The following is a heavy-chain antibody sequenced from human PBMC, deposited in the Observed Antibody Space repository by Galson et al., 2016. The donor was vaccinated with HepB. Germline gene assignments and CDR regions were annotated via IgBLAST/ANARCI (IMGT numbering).Heavy chain of an antibody. CDR2: IIPMVGTT. V-gene: IGHV1-69*13. J-gene: IGHJ4*02. D-gene: IGHD7-27*01. CDR3: VRELGTPEDY. CDR1: GGTFRWNP. Sequence: SVKVSCKASGGTFRWNPISWVPQAPGQGLGWMGGIIPMVGTTNYARKFQGRVTITADESTTTVYMELSSLRSEDTAMYYCVRELGTPEDYWGQGTLVTVSS.